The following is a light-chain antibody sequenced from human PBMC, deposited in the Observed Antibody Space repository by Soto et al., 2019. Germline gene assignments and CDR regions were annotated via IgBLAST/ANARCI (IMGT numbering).Light chain of an antibody. V-gene: IGKV3-20*01. Sequence: EIVLTQSPGTLSLSPGERATLSCRASQSVSSSYLAWYQQKPGQAPRLLIYGASSRATGIPDRFSGSGSGTDFTLTISRLEPEDCAVYYCQQYGSSPPKIIFGQGTRLEIK. CDR1: QSVSSSY. J-gene: IGKJ5*01. CDR3: QQYGSSPPKII. CDR2: GAS.